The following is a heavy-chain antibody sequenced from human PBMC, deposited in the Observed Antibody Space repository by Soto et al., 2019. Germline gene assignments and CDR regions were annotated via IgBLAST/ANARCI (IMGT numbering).Heavy chain of an antibody. CDR1: GGSISSGDYY. Sequence: SETLSLTCTVSGGSISSGDYYWSWIRQPPGKGLEWIGYIYYSGSTYYNPSLKSRVTISVDTSKSQFSLKLSSVTAADTAVYYCARDNILGILYGGMDVWGQGTTVTVSS. D-gene: IGHD3-3*01. J-gene: IGHJ6*02. CDR3: ARDNILGILYGGMDV. V-gene: IGHV4-30-4*01. CDR2: IYYSGST.